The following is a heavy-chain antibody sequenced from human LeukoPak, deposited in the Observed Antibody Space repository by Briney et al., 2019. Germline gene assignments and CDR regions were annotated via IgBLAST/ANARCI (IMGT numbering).Heavy chain of an antibody. CDR3: ARDQESYYYGSGSYLVH. J-gene: IGHJ4*02. D-gene: IGHD3-10*01. CDR2: ISSSGSTI. Sequence: PGGSLRLSCAASGFTFSSYAMSWIRQAPGKGLEWVSYISSSGSTIYYADSVKGRFTISRDNAKNSLYLQVNSLRAEDTAVYYCARDQESYYYGSGSYLVHWGQGTLVTVSS. CDR1: GFTFSSYA. V-gene: IGHV3-11*01.